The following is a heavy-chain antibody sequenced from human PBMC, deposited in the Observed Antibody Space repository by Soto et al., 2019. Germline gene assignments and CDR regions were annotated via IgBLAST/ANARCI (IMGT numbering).Heavy chain of an antibody. Sequence: QVQLVESGGGLVQPGGSLRLSCAASGFTFSDSYMTWIRLAPGKGLEWVSFIINSGGITSYADSVQGRFTISRDNGKNSLYLQLNSLRTEDTAVYYCVRGHTLLTEWGQGTLVTVSS. V-gene: IGHV3-11*01. J-gene: IGHJ4*02. CDR3: VRGHTLLTE. CDR1: GFTFSDSY. D-gene: IGHD3-9*01. CDR2: IINSGGIT.